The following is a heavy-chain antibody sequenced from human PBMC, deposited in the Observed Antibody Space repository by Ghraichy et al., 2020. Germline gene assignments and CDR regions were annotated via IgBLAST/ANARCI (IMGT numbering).Heavy chain of an antibody. CDR2: INHSGST. CDR3: ARGQYSSSWYHWFDP. V-gene: IGHV4-34*01. Sequence: SETLSLTCAVYGGSFSGYYWSWIRQPPGKGLEWIGEINHSGSTNYNPSLKSRVTISVDTSKNQFSLKLSSVTAADTAVYYCARGQYSSSWYHWFDPWGQGTLVTVSS. CDR1: GGSFSGYY. D-gene: IGHD6-13*01. J-gene: IGHJ5*02.